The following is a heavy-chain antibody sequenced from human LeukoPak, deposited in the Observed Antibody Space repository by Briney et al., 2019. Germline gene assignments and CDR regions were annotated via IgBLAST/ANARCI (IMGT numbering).Heavy chain of an antibody. CDR3: VSSGGSV. V-gene: IGHV3-74*01. CDR1: GFTFSSYW. D-gene: IGHD2-15*01. CDR2: ITGNGNST. Sequence: PGGSLRLSCAASGFTFSSYWMHWVRQAPGKGLVWVSLITGNGNSTIYADSVKGRFTISRDNAKNTLYLQMNSLRPEDTAVYYCVSSGGSVWGQGTLVIVSS. J-gene: IGHJ4*02.